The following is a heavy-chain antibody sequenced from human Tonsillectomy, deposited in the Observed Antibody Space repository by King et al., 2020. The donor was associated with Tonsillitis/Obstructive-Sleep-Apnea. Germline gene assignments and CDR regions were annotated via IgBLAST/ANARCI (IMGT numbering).Heavy chain of an antibody. CDR1: GGSISSYY. Sequence: QLQESGPGLVKPSETLSLTCTVSGGSISSYYWSWIRQPPGKGLEWIGYIYYSGSTNYNPSLKSRVTISVDTSKNQFSLKLSSVTAADTAVYYCARGVYDFWSGDYVYYYYYMDVWGKGTTVTVSS. D-gene: IGHD3-3*01. J-gene: IGHJ6*03. CDR3: ARGVYDFWSGDYVYYYYYMDV. V-gene: IGHV4-59*01. CDR2: IYYSGST.